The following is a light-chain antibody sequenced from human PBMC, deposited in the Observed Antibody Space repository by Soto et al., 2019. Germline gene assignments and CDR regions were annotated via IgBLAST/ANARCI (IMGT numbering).Light chain of an antibody. V-gene: IGLV1-47*01. CDR2: VND. CDR3: ATRDDTLSSVE. Sequence: QSVLSQPPSASGHPGQRGSMSCSGRSSNIGCNYVYWYQQLPGTAPKLRISVNDQRPSGVPDRFSACKSGTSASLAISGPRDEDEDDDYCATRDDTLSSVEFGVGTPLTVL. J-gene: IGLJ3*02. CDR1: SSNIGCNY.